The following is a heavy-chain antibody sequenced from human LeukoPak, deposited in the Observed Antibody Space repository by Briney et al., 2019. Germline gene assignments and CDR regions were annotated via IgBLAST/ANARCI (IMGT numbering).Heavy chain of an antibody. Sequence: PSETLSLTCAVYGGSFSGYYWSWIRQPPGKGLEWIGEINHSGSTNYNPSLKSRVTISADTSKNQFSLKLSSVTAADTAVYYCATERYGSGSYPPFDPWGQGTLVTVSS. V-gene: IGHV4-34*01. J-gene: IGHJ5*02. CDR3: ATERYGSGSYPPFDP. CDR1: GGSFSGYY. D-gene: IGHD3-10*01. CDR2: INHSGST.